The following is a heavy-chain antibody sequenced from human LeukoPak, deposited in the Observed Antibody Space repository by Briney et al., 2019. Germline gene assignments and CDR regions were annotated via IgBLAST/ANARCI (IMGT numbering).Heavy chain of an antibody. D-gene: IGHD3-9*01. Sequence: SETLSLTCTVSGGSISSGSYYWGWIRQPPGKGLEWIGSIYYSGSTYYNPSLKSRVTISVDTSKNQFSLKLSSVTAADTAVYYCARDGLRYFDHPIDYWGQGTLVTVSS. J-gene: IGHJ4*02. V-gene: IGHV4-39*07. CDR1: GGSISSGSYY. CDR2: IYYSGST. CDR3: ARDGLRYFDHPIDY.